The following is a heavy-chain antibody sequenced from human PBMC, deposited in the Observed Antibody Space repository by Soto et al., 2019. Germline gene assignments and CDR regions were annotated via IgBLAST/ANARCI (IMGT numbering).Heavy chain of an antibody. J-gene: IGHJ6*02. CDR3: ASTYMGYYYYGMDV. V-gene: IGHV5-10-1*01. CDR1: GYSFTSYW. CDR2: IDPSDSYT. Sequence: PGESLKISCMGSGYSFTSYWISWVRQMPGKGLEWMGRIDPSDSYTNYSPSFQGHVTISADKSISTAYLQWSSLKASDTAMYYCASTYMGYYYYGMDVWGQGTTVTVSS. D-gene: IGHD2-2*02.